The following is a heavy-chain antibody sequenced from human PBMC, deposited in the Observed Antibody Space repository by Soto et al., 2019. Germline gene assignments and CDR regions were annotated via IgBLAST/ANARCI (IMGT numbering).Heavy chain of an antibody. CDR2: IWYDGSNK. V-gene: IGHV3-33*01. D-gene: IGHD2-2*01. Sequence: ESVGGVVQPGRSLRLSCAASGFTFSSYGMHWVRQAPGKGLEWVAVIWYDGSNKYYADSVKGRFTISRDNSKNTLYLQMNSLRAEDTAVYYCARVQEYCSSTSCYSYYYYGMDVWGQGTTVTVSS. CDR3: ARVQEYCSSTSCYSYYYYGMDV. CDR1: GFTFSSYG. J-gene: IGHJ6*02.